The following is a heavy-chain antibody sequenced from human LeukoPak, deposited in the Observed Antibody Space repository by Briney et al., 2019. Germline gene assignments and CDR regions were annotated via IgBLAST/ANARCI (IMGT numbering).Heavy chain of an antibody. J-gene: IGHJ4*02. CDR1: GYTFTSYD. CDR2: MNPNSGGT. CDR3: ARVGELELNLLDY. Sequence: WASVKVSCKASGYTFTSYDINWVRQATGQGLEWMGWMNPNSGGTNYAQKFQGRVTMTRDTSISTAYMELSRLRSDDTAVYYCARVGELELNLLDYWGQGTLVTVSS. D-gene: IGHD1-7*01. V-gene: IGHV1-2*02.